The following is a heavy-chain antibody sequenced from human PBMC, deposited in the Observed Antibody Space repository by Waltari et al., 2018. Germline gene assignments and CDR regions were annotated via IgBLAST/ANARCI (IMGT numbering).Heavy chain of an antibody. J-gene: IGHJ4*02. CDR1: GFPFRDYA. CDR2: VIAST. CDR3: AKRGTYSYGPYYFDS. D-gene: IGHD5-18*01. Sequence: EVQLLESGGGLVQPGGSLRLSCAASGFPFRDYAMSWVRQAPGKGLEWVAAVIASTFYTDSVRGRFTVSRDNSNSTMYLQMNSLRVEDTAVYYCAKRGTYSYGPYYFDSWGQGTLVTVSS. V-gene: IGHV3-23*01.